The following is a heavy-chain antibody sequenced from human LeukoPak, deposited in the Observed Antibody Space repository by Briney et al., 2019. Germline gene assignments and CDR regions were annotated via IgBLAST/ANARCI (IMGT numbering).Heavy chain of an antibody. CDR2: MNPNSGNT. J-gene: IGHJ4*02. Sequence: ASVKVSCKASGYTFTSDEINWVRQAPGQGLEWMGWMNPNSGNTGFAQKFQDRVNMTRNTSISTAYMELSSLRSEDTAVYCCARGPGLRCSGGSCYFDYWGQGTLVTVSS. D-gene: IGHD2-15*01. CDR3: ARGPGLRCSGGSCYFDY. V-gene: IGHV1-8*01. CDR1: GYTFTSDE.